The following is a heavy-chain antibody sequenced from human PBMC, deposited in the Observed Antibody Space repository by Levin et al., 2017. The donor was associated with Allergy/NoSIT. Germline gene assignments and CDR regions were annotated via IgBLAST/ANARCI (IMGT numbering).Heavy chain of an antibody. CDR3: TTIKVVAAALMFNV. CDR2: IKSKTDGGTI. J-gene: IGHJ6*02. Sequence: GGSLRLSCAASGFIFSNGWMTWVRQAPGSGLEWVGLIKSKTDGGTIDYAAPVKGRFTISRDDSKNTLFLQMNSLKTEDTAVYYCTTIKVVAAALMFNVWGQGTTVIVSS. CDR1: GFIFSNGW. V-gene: IGHV3-15*01. D-gene: IGHD2-15*01.